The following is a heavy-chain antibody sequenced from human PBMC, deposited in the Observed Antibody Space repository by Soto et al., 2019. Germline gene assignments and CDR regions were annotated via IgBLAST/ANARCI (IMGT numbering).Heavy chain of an antibody. CDR1: GGSISSSNW. J-gene: IGHJ5*02. V-gene: IGHV4-4*02. CDR3: ARLDYGGNSVWFDP. Sequence: PSETLSLTCAVSGGSISSSNWWSWVRQPPGKGLEWIGEIYHSGSTNYSPSLKSRVTISVDKSKNQFSLKLSSVTAADTAVYYCARLDYGGNSVWFDPWGQGTLVTVSS. CDR2: IYHSGST. D-gene: IGHD4-17*01.